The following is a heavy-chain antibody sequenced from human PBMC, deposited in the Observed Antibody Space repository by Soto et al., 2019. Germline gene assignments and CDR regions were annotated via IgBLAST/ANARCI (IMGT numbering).Heavy chain of an antibody. V-gene: IGHV1-2*04. D-gene: IGHD5-18*01. J-gene: IGHJ3*02. Sequence: SVKVSCKASGYTFDVYYMHWVRQAPGQGLEWMGWINPNSGGTNYAQKFQGWVTMTRDTSISTAYMELSRLRSDDTAVYYCASGYSYGLDAFDIWGQGTMVTVSS. CDR1: GYTFDVYY. CDR3: ASGYSYGLDAFDI. CDR2: INPNSGGT.